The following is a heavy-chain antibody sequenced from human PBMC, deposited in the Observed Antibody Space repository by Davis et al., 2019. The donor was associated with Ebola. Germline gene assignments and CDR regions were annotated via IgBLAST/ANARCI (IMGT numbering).Heavy chain of an antibody. V-gene: IGHV4-39*01. CDR3: ARRGDYRHFDY. D-gene: IGHD4-17*01. J-gene: IGHJ4*02. Sequence: SETLSLTCAVSGGFVSSGGYSWNWIRQPPGKGLEWIGSGYHSGSTYYNPSLKSRVGISVDTSNNQLSLRLSSVTAADTAVYYCARRGDYRHFDYWGQGTLVTVSS. CDR1: GGFVSSGGYS. CDR2: GYHSGST.